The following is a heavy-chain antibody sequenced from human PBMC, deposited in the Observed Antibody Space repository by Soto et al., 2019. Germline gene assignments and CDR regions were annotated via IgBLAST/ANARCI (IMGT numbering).Heavy chain of an antibody. CDR2: IKHSGST. D-gene: IGHD3-3*02. CDR1: GGSFSGYY. CDR3: AGTTFFSQKYNWFDP. J-gene: IGHJ5*02. Sequence: LPETLSLTCAVHGGSFSGYYWSWIRQPPGKGPEWIGEIKHSGSTFYNPSLKSRVTLSIDTSKNQFSLKLSSVTAADTAVYFCAGTTFFSQKYNWFDPWGQGTLVTVSS. V-gene: IGHV4-34*01.